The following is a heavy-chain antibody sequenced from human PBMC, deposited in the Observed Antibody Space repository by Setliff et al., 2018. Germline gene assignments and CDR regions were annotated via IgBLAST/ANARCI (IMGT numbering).Heavy chain of an antibody. CDR2: INHSGST. J-gene: IGHJ4*02. CDR1: GGSFSGYY. CDR3: ARDRGSGSYFLRYFDY. Sequence: SETLSLTCAVYGGSFSGYYWSWIRQPPGKGLEWIGEINHSGSTNYNPSLKSRVTISVDTSKNQFSLKLSSVTAADTAVYYCARDRGSGSYFLRYFDYWGQGTLVTVS. V-gene: IGHV4-34*01. D-gene: IGHD1-26*01.